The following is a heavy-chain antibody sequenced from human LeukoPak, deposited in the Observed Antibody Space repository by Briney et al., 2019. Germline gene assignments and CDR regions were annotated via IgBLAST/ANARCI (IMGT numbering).Heavy chain of an antibody. CDR2: IFPGDSDL. V-gene: IGHV5-51*01. Sequence: GESLKISCKGSGYNFATYWIGWVRQMPGKGLDWMGIIFPGDSDLIYSPSFQGQVTISADKSINTAYLQWSSLRASDTAMYYCARLPRLLPSHVYFDYWGQGTLVTVSS. CDR1: GYNFATYW. D-gene: IGHD2-15*01. CDR3: ARLPRLLPSHVYFDY. J-gene: IGHJ4*02.